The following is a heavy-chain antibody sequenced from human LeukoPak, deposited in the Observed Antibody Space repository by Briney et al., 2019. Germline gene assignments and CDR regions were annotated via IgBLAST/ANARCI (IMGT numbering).Heavy chain of an antibody. J-gene: IGHJ4*02. CDR3: AKEGDLQQLVHFDY. Sequence: PGGSLRLSCAASGFTSSSYAMSWVRQAPGKGLEWVSAISGSGGSTYYADSVKGRFTISRDNSKSTLYLQMNSLRAEDTAVYYCAKEGDLQQLVHFDYWGQGTLVTVSS. V-gene: IGHV3-23*01. D-gene: IGHD6-13*01. CDR2: ISGSGGST. CDR1: GFTSSSYA.